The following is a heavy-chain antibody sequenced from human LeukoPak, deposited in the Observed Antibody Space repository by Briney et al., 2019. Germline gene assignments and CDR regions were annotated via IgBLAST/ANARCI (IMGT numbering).Heavy chain of an antibody. V-gene: IGHV3-48*03. CDR1: GFTFSSYE. Sequence: GGSLILSCAASGFTFSSYEMNWVRQAPGKGLEWVSYISSSGSTIYYADSVKGRFTISRDNAKNSLYLQMNSLRAEDTAVYYCARDYYGSGSYSPWGQGALVTVSS. CDR3: ARDYYGSGSYSP. CDR2: ISSSGSTI. J-gene: IGHJ5*02. D-gene: IGHD3-10*01.